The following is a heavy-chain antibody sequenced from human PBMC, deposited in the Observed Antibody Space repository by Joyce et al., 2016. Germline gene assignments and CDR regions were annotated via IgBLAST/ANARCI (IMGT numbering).Heavy chain of an antibody. CDR2: IIPLFRTA. Sequence: QGQLVQSGSEVKKPGSSVKVSCKASGGTFSNSGISWVRQAPGQGLEWIGGIIPLFRTANYAQNFQGRLTITADDSTAYLELTSLRSEDTAVYYCVRVAPPPSSGWGDFDYWGQGTLLTVSS. V-gene: IGHV1-69*01. J-gene: IGHJ4*02. D-gene: IGHD6-19*01. CDR1: GGTFSNSG. CDR3: VRVAPPPSSGWGDFDY.